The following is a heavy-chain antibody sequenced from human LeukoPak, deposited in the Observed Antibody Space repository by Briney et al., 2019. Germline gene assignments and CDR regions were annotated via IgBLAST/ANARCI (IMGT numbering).Heavy chain of an antibody. CDR1: GGTFSSHA. J-gene: IGHJ4*02. Sequence: SVKVSCKTSGGTFSSHAINWVRQAPGQGLEWMGRIIPIFDSTNYAQSFQGRVTFTTDDSTNTAYMELSGLRYEDTAVYYCARGNYDFWAILDSWGQGTPVTVSS. V-gene: IGHV1-69*05. D-gene: IGHD3-3*01. CDR3: ARGNYDFWAILDS. CDR2: IIPIFDST.